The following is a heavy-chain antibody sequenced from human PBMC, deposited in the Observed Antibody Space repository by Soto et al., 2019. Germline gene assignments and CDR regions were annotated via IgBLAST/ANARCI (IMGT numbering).Heavy chain of an antibody. V-gene: IGHV4-39*01. CDR3: ASQSGYSYGYYYYFDY. CDR1: GGSISSSSYY. Sequence: SETLSLTCTVSGGSISSSSYYWGWIRQPPGKGLEWIGSIYYSGSTYYNPSLKSRVTISVDTSKNQFSLKLSSVTAADTAVYYCASQSGYSYGYYYYFDYWGQGTLVTVSS. J-gene: IGHJ4*02. D-gene: IGHD5-18*01. CDR2: IYYSGST.